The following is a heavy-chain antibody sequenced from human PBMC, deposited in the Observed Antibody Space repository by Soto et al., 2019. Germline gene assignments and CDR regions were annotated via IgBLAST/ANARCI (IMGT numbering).Heavy chain of an antibody. CDR1: GGSISSPDHH. V-gene: IGHV4-30-4*01. CDR3: ARDYSNFNSYYYYGMDV. J-gene: IGHJ6*02. CDR2: IYYSAST. Sequence: SETLSLTCTVSGGSISSPDHHWTWIRQSPGKGLEWIGAIYYSASTYYNPSLVSRVTISVDTSKNQFSLKLSSVTAADTAVYYCARDYSNFNSYYYYGMDVWGQGTTVTVSS. D-gene: IGHD4-4*01.